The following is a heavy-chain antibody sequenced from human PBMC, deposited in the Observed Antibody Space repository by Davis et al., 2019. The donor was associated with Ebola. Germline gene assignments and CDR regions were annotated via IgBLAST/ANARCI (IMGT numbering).Heavy chain of an antibody. J-gene: IGHJ5*01. D-gene: IGHD3-9*01. CDR3: ARVNAVTGYSRFDS. Sequence: GGSLRLSCAASGFTFDDYAMTWVRQVPGLGLEWVSGINWNGGSTGYADSVKGRFTISRDNAKNSLYLQMNSLRAKDTAFYHCARVNAVTGYSRFDSWGQGTLVTVSS. CDR1: GFTFDDYA. V-gene: IGHV3-20*01. CDR2: INWNGGST.